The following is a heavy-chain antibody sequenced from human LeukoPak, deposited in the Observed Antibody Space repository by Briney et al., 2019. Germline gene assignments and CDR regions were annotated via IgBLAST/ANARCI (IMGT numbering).Heavy chain of an antibody. CDR1: GGSISSSSYY. CDR3: ARGQKYRNGYTVTELGSGYFDY. Sequence: SETLSLTCTVSGGSISSSSYYWGWIRQPPGKGLEWIGYNSGRTNYNPSLKSRVTISVDTSKNQFSLTLSSVTAADTAVYYCARGQKYRNGYTVTELGSGYFDYWGQGTLVTVSS. V-gene: IGHV4-61*05. CDR2: NSGRT. J-gene: IGHJ4*02. D-gene: IGHD5-18*01.